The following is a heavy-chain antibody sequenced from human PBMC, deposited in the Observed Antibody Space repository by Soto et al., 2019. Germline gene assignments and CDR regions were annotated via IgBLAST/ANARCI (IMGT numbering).Heavy chain of an antibody. D-gene: IGHD6-13*01. CDR1: GYTFSNFW. V-gene: IGHV5-51*01. J-gene: IGHJ4*02. Sequence: PGESLKISCQCSGYTFSNFWIAWVRQLPGKGLEYMGIIYPGDSETRYSPSFHGKVTISADRSIGTAYLQWSSLEASDSAFYFCARSPRSSPYFDYWGQRALVTVSS. CDR3: ARSPRSSPYFDY. CDR2: IYPGDSET.